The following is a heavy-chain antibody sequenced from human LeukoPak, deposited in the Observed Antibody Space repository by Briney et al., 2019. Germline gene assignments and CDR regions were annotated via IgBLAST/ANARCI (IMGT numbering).Heavy chain of an antibody. Sequence: GGSLRLSCAASAFTFNTYWMHWVRQVPGRGLEWVSRINGDESSTDYADSVKGRFTISRDNSKNTLYLQMNSLRAEDTAVYYCARGYCSSTSCYTDSSSWYAYWGQGTLVTVSS. J-gene: IGHJ4*02. CDR1: AFTFNTYW. V-gene: IGHV3-74*01. CDR3: ARGYCSSTSCYTDSSSWYAY. CDR2: INGDESST. D-gene: IGHD2-2*02.